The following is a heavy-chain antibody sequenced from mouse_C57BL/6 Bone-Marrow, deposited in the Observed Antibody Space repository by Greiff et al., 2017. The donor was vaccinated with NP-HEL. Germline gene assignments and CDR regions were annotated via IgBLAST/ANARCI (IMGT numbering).Heavy chain of an antibody. J-gene: IGHJ2*01. CDR2: IYPGSGNT. Sequence: QVQLKESGAELVRPGASVKLSCKASGYTFTDYYINWVKQRPGQGLEWIARIYPGSGNTYYNEKFKGKATMTAEKSSSTAYMQLSSLTSEDSAVYFCARGGYYVGYFDYWGQGTTLTVSS. D-gene: IGHD2-3*01. CDR1: GYTFTDYY. V-gene: IGHV1-76*01. CDR3: ARGGYYVGYFDY.